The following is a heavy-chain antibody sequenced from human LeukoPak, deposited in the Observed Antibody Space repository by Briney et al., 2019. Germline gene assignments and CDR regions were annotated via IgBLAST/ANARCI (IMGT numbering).Heavy chain of an antibody. V-gene: IGHV1-69*13. CDR3: ASVVPAEDYYYYMDV. Sequence: ASVKVSCKASGGTFSSYAISWVRQAPGRGLEWMGGIIPIFGTANYAQKFQGRVTITADESTSTAYMELSSLRSEDTAVYYCASVVPAEDYYYYMDVWGKGTTVTVSS. CDR1: GGTFSSYA. D-gene: IGHD2-2*01. J-gene: IGHJ6*03. CDR2: IIPIFGTA.